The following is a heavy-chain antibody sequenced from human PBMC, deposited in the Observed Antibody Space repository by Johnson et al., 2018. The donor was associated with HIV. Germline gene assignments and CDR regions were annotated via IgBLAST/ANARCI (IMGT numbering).Heavy chain of an antibody. CDR3: AKDPMLVVVEILDAFDI. CDR1: GFTLSNYA. D-gene: IGHD3-22*01. Sequence: VQLVESGGGLVQPGGSLRLSCAASGFTLSNYAMNWVRQAPGKGLEWVSSISGSGGTTYYAESVQGRFTISRDNSKNTLYLQMNSLRAEDTAIYYCAKDPMLVVVEILDAFDIWGQGTMVTVSS. V-gene: IGHV3-23*04. CDR2: ISGSGGTT. J-gene: IGHJ3*02.